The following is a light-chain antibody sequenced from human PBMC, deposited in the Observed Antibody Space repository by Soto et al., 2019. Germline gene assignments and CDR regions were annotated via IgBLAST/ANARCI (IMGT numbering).Light chain of an antibody. V-gene: IGKV1-39*01. J-gene: IGKJ5*01. Sequence: DIQMTQSPSTLSASVGDTVTITCQASQDINKNLIWYQQKPGKAPNLXXYAASSLQSGVPSRFSGSRSGADLTLTISRLEPEDFALYYCQHYAGGSRITFGQGTRLEIK. CDR3: QHYAGGSRIT. CDR1: QDINKN. CDR2: AAS.